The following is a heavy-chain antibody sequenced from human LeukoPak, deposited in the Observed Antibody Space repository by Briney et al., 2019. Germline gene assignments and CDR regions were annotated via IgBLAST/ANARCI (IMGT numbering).Heavy chain of an antibody. D-gene: IGHD3-22*01. CDR3: ARGPLYYSDSRGNPGDH. J-gene: IGHJ4*02. Sequence: GGSLRLSCAASGFTFSSYNMNWVRQAPGKGLEWVSSITSSSSYIYYADSVKGRFTISRDNAKNSLYLQMNSLRAEDTAVYYCARGPLYYSDSRGNPGDHWGQGTLVTVSS. V-gene: IGHV3-21*01. CDR2: ITSSSSYI. CDR1: GFTFSSYN.